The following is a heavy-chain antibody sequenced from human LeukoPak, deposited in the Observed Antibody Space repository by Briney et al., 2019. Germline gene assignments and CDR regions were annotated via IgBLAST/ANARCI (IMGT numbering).Heavy chain of an antibody. CDR2: ISGRGAST. V-gene: IGHV3-23*01. Sequence: PGGSLRLSCAVSGFTFNNYAMIWVRQAPGKGLEGVSAISGRGASTYYADSVKGRFTVSRDNSKNTLYLQMNSLRAEDTAVYYCARDCSSTSCYVPLYWGQGTLVTVSS. CDR1: GFTFNNYA. J-gene: IGHJ4*02. D-gene: IGHD2-2*01. CDR3: ARDCSSTSCYVPLY.